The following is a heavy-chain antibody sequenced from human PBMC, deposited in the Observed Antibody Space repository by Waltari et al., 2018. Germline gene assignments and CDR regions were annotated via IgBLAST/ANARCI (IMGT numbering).Heavy chain of an antibody. CDR2: IYYSGGT. CDR1: AGSISSSSYY. Sequence: QLQLQESGPGLVKPSETLSLTCTVSAGSISSSSYYWGWIRQPPGKGLEWLGSIYYSGGTYNNPTIKSRVTISVDTTKNQCTRKLSSMTAADTAVDYCARDISPRWATGYSFDYWGQGTLVTVSS. D-gene: IGHD3-9*01. CDR3: ARDISPRWATGYSFDY. J-gene: IGHJ4*02. V-gene: IGHV4-39*07.